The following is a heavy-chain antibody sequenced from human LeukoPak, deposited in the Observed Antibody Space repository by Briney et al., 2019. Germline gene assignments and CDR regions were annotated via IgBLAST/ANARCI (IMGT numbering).Heavy chain of an antibody. J-gene: IGHJ4*02. D-gene: IGHD6-19*01. CDR2: ISSSSSTI. Sequence: GGSLRLSCAASGFTFSSYSMNWVRQAPGNGLEWVSYISSSSSTIYYADSVKGRFTISRDNAKNSLYLQMNSLRAEDTAVYYCARVEGLYFDYWGQGTLVTVSS. CDR1: GFTFSSYS. V-gene: IGHV3-48*01. CDR3: ARVEGLYFDY.